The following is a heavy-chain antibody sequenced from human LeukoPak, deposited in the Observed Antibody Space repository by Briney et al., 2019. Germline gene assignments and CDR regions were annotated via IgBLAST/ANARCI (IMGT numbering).Heavy chain of an antibody. CDR3: ARDSPRLGIRYFDL. Sequence: SQTLSLTCAISGDSVSSNSATWNWIRQSPSRCLEWLGRTYYRSKWYNDYAVSVKSRITINPDTSKNQFSLQLNSMTPEDTAVYYCARDSPRLGIRYFDLWGRGTLVSVSS. D-gene: IGHD3-16*01. CDR2: TYYRSKWYN. CDR1: GDSVSSNSAT. V-gene: IGHV6-1*01. J-gene: IGHJ2*01.